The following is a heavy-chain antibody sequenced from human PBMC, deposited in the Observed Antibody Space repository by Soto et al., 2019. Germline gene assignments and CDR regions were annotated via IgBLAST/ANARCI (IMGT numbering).Heavy chain of an antibody. CDR1: SGSISTANW. D-gene: IGHD2-15*01. CDR2: IYHSGST. J-gene: IGHJ4*02. Sequence: QVPLQESGPRLVRPSGTLSLTCTVSSGSISTANWWSWVRQPPGRGLEWIGEIYHSGSTNYNFSLKSRVTLSVDKSKNPFSLRLSSVTAADTATYYCARRGGGVVLAATTPFDYWGQGTLVTVSS. CDR3: ARRGGGVVLAATTPFDY. V-gene: IGHV4-4*02.